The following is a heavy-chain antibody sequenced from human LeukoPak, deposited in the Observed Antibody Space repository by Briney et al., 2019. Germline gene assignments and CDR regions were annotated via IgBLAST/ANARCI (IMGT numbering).Heavy chain of an antibody. CDR3: ATHTRNTGYFGFDN. D-gene: IGHD3-9*01. Sequence: GESLKISCKTPGYRFVNYWIGGVRQMPGKGLEWTAIINPSNSESRHSPSLQGRVAISVDKSINTAYLQWSSLTASNSAMYYCATHTRNTGYFGFDNWGQGTLLTVSS. J-gene: IGHJ4*02. CDR1: GYRFVNYW. CDR2: INPSNSES. V-gene: IGHV5-51*01.